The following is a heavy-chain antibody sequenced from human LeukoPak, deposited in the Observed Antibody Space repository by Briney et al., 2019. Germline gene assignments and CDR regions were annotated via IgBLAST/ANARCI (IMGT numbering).Heavy chain of an antibody. CDR1: GGSISSSSHY. CDR2: INYSGGT. D-gene: IGHD3-10*01. J-gene: IGHJ4*02. CDR3: VRYVVYGSGNYYFDY. Sequence: SETLSLTCTVSGGSISSSSHYWGWIRQPPGKGLEWIASINYSGGTYYNPSLKSRVTIFVDTSKNQFSLKLSSVTAADTAVFYCVRYVVYGSGNYYFDYWGQGTLVTVSS. V-gene: IGHV4-39*01.